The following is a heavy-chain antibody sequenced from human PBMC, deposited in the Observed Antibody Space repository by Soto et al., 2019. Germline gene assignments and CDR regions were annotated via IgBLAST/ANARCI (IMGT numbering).Heavy chain of an antibody. J-gene: IGHJ6*02. D-gene: IGHD2-21*01. V-gene: IGHV4-30-4*01. Sequence: PSETLSLTCTVSGGSINSGDYHCSWVLHSPGKGLEWIGYIYYSVYTYYNPSLKSRLTMSVDMAKSQFSLSLTSVTAADTAVYFCARERDGYGISYYAMEVWGQGTPVTVSS. CDR3: ARERDGYGISYYAMEV. CDR2: IYYSVYT. CDR1: GGSINSGDYH.